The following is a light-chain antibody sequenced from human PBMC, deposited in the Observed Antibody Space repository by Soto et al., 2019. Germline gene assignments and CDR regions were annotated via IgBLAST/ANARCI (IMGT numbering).Light chain of an antibody. J-gene: IGKJ1*01. CDR1: QSFSVW. V-gene: IGKV1-5*03. CDR2: MAS. Sequence: DIQLTQSPSTLSASVGDRVTITCRASQSFSVWLAWYQQKPGKVPKLLIYMASTLESGVPSRFSGSVSGTEYTLTISSLKPVDFATNYCQQYNIYPKVFGQGTKVEIK. CDR3: QQYNIYPKV.